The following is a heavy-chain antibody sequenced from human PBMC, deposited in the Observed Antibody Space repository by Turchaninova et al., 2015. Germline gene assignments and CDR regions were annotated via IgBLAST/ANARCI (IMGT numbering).Heavy chain of an antibody. CDR2: ISSSSSTI. CDR1: VLTSSGLS. CDR3: ASGSGRFYNAFDI. Sequence: SFPALVLTSSGLSRNWGDQVPGKGLEWVSNISSSSSTIYYADSVKGRFTISRDNAKNSLYLQMNSLRAEDTAVYYCASGSGRFYNAFDIWGQGTMVTVSS. J-gene: IGHJ3*02. V-gene: IGHV3-48*01. D-gene: IGHD3-3*01.